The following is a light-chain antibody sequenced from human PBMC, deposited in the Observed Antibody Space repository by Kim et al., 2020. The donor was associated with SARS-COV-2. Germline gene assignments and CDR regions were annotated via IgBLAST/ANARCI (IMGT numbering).Light chain of an antibody. CDR1: NLGDIY. CDR2: QDT. CDR3: QAWDSGTAV. J-gene: IGLJ3*02. V-gene: IGLV3-1*01. Sequence: VSPGQTARITCSGDNLGDIYASWYQLKSGQSPVLVIYQDTKWPSGIPDRFSGSNSGNTATLTISGTQAMDEADYYCQAWDSGTAVFGGGTQLTVL.